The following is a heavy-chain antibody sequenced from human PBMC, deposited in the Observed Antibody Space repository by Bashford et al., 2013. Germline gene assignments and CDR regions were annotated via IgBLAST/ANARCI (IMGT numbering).Heavy chain of an antibody. CDR2: KLXGGQT. CDR3: ARDTTNNGMDV. CDR1: GFSVTNNH. Sequence: GGSLRLSCAASGFSVTNNHMAWVRQAPGKGLEWVSLKLXGGQTFYADSVKGRFTISRDNSKNTLYVQMNSLRGEDTAVYYCARDTTNNGMDVWGQGTTVTVSS. J-gene: IGHJ6*02. V-gene: IGHV3-53*01. D-gene: IGHD1-1*01.